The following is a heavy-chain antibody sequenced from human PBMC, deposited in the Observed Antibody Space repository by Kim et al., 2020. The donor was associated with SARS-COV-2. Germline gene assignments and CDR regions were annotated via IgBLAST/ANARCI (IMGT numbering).Heavy chain of an antibody. V-gene: IGHV5-51*01. CDR3: ARHPIAAAGISDY. Sequence: RYSPSFQGQVTISADKSNSTAYLQWSSLKASDTAMYYCARHPIAAAGISDYWGQGTLVTVSS. D-gene: IGHD6-13*01. J-gene: IGHJ4*02.